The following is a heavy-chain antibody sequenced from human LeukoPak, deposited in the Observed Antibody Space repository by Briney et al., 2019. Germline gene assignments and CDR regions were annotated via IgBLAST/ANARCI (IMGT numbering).Heavy chain of an antibody. CDR1: GFTFNISA. J-gene: IGHJ4*02. CDR2: LSPRGGRT. V-gene: IGHV3-23*01. Sequence: QPGESLRLSCAASGFTFNISAMNWVRQAPGKALEWVSTLSPRGGRTFHSDSVRGRFTISRDNSKNTLYLQMNSLRAEDTAVYYCAKASATAVAGFDYWGQGALVTVS. D-gene: IGHD6-19*01. CDR3: AKASATAVAGFDY.